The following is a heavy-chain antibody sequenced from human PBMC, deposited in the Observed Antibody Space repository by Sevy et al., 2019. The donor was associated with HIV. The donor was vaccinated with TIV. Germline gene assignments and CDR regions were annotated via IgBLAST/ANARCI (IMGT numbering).Heavy chain of an antibody. CDR2: INHSGST. D-gene: IGHD3-3*01. CDR1: GGSFSGYY. CDR3: ARGEGDLTI. J-gene: IGHJ4*02. Sequence: SETLSLTCAVYGGSFSGYYWSWIHQPPGKGLEWIGEINHSGSTNYNPSLKSRVTLSVDTSKNQFSLKLSSVTAADTAVYYCARGEGDLTIWGQGTLVTVSS. V-gene: IGHV4-34*01.